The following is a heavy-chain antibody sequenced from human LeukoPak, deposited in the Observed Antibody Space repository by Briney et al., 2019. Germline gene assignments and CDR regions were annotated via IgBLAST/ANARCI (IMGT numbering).Heavy chain of an antibody. CDR1: GFNFNDAA. Sequence: GGSLLISCAACGFNFNDAAMTWVRQAPGKGLEWVSLIASSGRNTYYTDSVRGRFTISRDNSKKTLSLQMNSLRVEDTAIYYCAKDIQLSAWGLGTMVTVSS. CDR3: AKDIQLSA. D-gene: IGHD5-24*01. V-gene: IGHV3-23*01. J-gene: IGHJ3*01. CDR2: IASSGRNT.